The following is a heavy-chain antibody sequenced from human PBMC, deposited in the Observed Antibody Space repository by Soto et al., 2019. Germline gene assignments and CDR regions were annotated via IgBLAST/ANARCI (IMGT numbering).Heavy chain of an antibody. CDR1: GYTLTELS. CDR3: SSGSIVVVAAATYYYYMDV. V-gene: IGHV1-24*01. J-gene: IGHJ6*03. Sequence: ASVKVSCKVSGYTLTELSMHWVRQAHGKELEWMGGFDPEDGETIYAQKLQGRVTMTTDTSTSTAYMELRSLRSDDTAVYYCSSGSIVVVAAATYYYYMDVWGKGTTVTVSS. D-gene: IGHD2-2*01. CDR2: FDPEDGET.